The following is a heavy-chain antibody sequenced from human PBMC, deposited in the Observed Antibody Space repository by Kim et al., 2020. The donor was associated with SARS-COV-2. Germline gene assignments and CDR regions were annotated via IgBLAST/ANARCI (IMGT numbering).Heavy chain of an antibody. CDR1: GGSISSSNYY. J-gene: IGHJ4*01. CDR3: AGGRYCTNGVCPDFFD. Sequence: SETLSLTCTVSGGSISSSNYYWGWIRQPPGKGLEWIATIYYTGSTYYNPSLKSRVTISVDTSKNQFSLNLSSVTAADTAGYYWAGGRYCTNGVCPDFFD. V-gene: IGHV4-39*07. D-gene: IGHD2-8*01. CDR2: IYYTGST.